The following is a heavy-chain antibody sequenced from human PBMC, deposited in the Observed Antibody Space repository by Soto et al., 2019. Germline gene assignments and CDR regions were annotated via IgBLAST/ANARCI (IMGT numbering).Heavy chain of an antibody. CDR3: ARSINWPDWFDP. J-gene: IGHJ5*02. Sequence: GGSMRLSCAACGFSVSSNYMSWVRQAPGKGLEWVSVIYTGGSTYYADSVKGRFTISRDNSKNTLYLQMNSLRVEDTAVYYCARSINWPDWFDPWGQGILVTVSS. D-gene: IGHD1-1*01. V-gene: IGHV3-53*01. CDR1: GFSVSSNY. CDR2: IYTGGST.